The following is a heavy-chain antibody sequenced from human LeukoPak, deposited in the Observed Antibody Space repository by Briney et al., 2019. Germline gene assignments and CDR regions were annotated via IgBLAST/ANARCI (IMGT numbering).Heavy chain of an antibody. D-gene: IGHD6-13*01. CDR2: INPNSGGT. CDR3: ARSSSWYSAWNNWFDP. CDR1: GYTFTGYY. V-gene: IGHV1-2*02. Sequence: ASVKVSCKASGYTFTGYYMHWVRQAPGQGLEWMGWINPNSGGTNYAQKFQGRVTMTRDTSISTAYMELSRLRSDDTAVYYCARSSSWYSAWNNWFDPWGQGTLVTVSS. J-gene: IGHJ5*02.